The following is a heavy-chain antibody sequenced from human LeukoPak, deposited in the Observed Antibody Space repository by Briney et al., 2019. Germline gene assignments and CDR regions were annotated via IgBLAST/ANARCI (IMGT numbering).Heavy chain of an antibody. CDR2: IYYSGST. J-gene: IGHJ4*02. CDR1: GGSISSYD. V-gene: IGHV4-59*01. Sequence: PSETLSLTCTVSGGSISSYDWNWIRQPPGKGLEWIGYIYYSGSTNYNPSLKSRVTISVDTSKNQFSLKLSSVTAADTAVYYCASSAKYSSSWYYFHFWGQGTLVTVSS. CDR3: ASSAKYSSSWYYFHF. D-gene: IGHD6-13*01.